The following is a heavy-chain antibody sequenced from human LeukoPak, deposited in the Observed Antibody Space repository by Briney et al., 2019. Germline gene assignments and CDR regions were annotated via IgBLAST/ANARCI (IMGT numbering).Heavy chain of an antibody. V-gene: IGHV5-51*01. D-gene: IGHD6-19*01. CDR2: IYPGDSDT. CDR1: GSSFTSYW. J-gene: IGHJ4*02. Sequence: HGEALKISCKGSGSSFTSYWIGWVRQMPGKGLEWMGIIYPGDSDTRYSPSFQGQVTISADKSISTAYLQWSSLKASDTAMYYCATVLLAVAGPPDYWGQGTLVTVSS. CDR3: ATVLLAVAGPPDY.